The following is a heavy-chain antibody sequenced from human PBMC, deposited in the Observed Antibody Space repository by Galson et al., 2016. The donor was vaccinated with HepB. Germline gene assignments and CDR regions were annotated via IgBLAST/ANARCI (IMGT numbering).Heavy chain of an antibody. CDR1: GFTFSSYG. J-gene: IGHJ5*02. V-gene: IGHV3-33*01. Sequence: SLRLSCAASGFTFSSYGMHWVRQAPGKGLEWVAVIWYEGSNKYYADSVKGRFTIPRDNSKNTLYLQMNSLRAEDTAVYYCARDRFPRVTRGRNWFDPWGQGTLVTVSS. D-gene: IGHD2-21*02. CDR2: IWYEGSNK. CDR3: ARDRFPRVTRGRNWFDP.